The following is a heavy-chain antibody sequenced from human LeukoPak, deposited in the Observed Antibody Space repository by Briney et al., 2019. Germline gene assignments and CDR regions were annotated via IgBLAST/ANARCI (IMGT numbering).Heavy chain of an antibody. CDR1: GYTFTSYG. CDR2: ISAYNGNT. CDR3: ARDSFLEWFPFHDYYYYMDV. Sequence: ASVKVSCKASGYTFTSYGISWVRQAPGQGLEWMGWISAYNGNTNYAQKLQGGVTMTTDTSTSTAYMELRSLRSDDTAVYYCARDSFLEWFPFHDYYYYMDVWGKGTTVTVSS. V-gene: IGHV1-18*01. J-gene: IGHJ6*03. D-gene: IGHD3-3*01.